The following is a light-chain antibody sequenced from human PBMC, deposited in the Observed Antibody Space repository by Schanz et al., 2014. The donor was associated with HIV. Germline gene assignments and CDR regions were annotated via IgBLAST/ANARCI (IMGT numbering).Light chain of an antibody. CDR1: QSLGGSQ. CDR2: GAS. J-gene: IGKJ4*01. Sequence: ETVLTQSPGSLSLSPGERATLSCRASQSLGGSQLAWYQQKPGQAPRLLIYGASSRATGIPDRFSGSGSGTDFTLTISRLEPEDFAVYYCQQYGSSPRLTFGGGTTVEIK. CDR3: QQYGSSPRLT. V-gene: IGKV3-20*01.